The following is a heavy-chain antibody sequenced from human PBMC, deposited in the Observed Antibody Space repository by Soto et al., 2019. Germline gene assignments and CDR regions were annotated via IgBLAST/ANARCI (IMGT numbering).Heavy chain of an antibody. CDR2: ISGSGSSR. CDR3: AKELLRLGESLERYFDY. J-gene: IGHJ4*02. D-gene: IGHD3-10*01. Sequence: EVQLLESGGDLVQPGGSPRLSCAASGFTFSTYAMSWVRQAPGKGLEWVSAISGSGSSRYYADSAKGRFTISRDNSKNTLVLQLNSLRAEDTAVYYCAKELLRLGESLERYFDYWGQGTLVTVSS. V-gene: IGHV3-23*01. CDR1: GFTFSTYA.